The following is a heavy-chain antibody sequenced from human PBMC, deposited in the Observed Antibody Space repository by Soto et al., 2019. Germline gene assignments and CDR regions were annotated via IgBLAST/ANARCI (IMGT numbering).Heavy chain of an antibody. CDR3: ARIGLNYYYYYGMDV. CDR1: GGSFSGYY. J-gene: IGHJ6*02. CDR2: INHSGST. V-gene: IGHV4-34*01. D-gene: IGHD6-19*01. Sequence: KPSETLSLTCAVYGGSFSGYYWSWIRQPPGKGLEWIGEINHSGSTNYNPSLKSRVTISVDTSKNQFSLKLSSVTAADTAVYYCARIGLNYYYYYGMDVWGQGTTVTVSS.